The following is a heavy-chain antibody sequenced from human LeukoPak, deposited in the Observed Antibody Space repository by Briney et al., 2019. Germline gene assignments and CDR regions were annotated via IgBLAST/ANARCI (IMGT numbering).Heavy chain of an antibody. V-gene: IGHV1-2*02. J-gene: IGHJ4*02. CDR1: GYTFNAFF. CDR3: ARAYANYGDY. CDR2: INPHSGDT. D-gene: IGHD3-10*01. Sequence: ASVKVSCKASGYTFNAFFIHWVRQAPGQGLEWLGWINPHSGDTTYAQNFQGRVTMTRDTFISTIYMEVTSLISDDTAIYYCARAYANYGDYWGQGTLVTVSS.